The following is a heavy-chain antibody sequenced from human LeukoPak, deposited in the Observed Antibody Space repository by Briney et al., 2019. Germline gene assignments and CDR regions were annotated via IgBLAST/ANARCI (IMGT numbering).Heavy chain of an antibody. J-gene: IGHJ5*02. CDR1: GYSISSGYY. CDR3: ARVRNNWNYFSARNNWFDP. V-gene: IGHV4-38-2*01. Sequence: SETLSLTCAVSGYSISSGYYWGWIRQPPGKGLEWIGSVYHSGSTYYNPSLKSRVTISVDTSKNQFSLKLSSVTAADTAVYYCARVRNNWNYFSARNNWFDPWGQGTLVTVSS. D-gene: IGHD1-7*01. CDR2: VYHSGST.